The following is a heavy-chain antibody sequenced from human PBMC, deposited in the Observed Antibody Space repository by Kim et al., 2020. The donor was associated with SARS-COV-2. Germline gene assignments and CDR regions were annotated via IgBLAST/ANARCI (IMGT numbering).Heavy chain of an antibody. J-gene: IGHJ4*02. CDR3: ATAGGYFTRWFDY. Sequence: GGSLRLSCATSGINFSIYSMVWVRQAPGKGLEWLSHPARPPPPPHYADPAQGRFTIPRDSAKNSLYLQMNSLRDEDTAVYYCATAGGYFTRWFDYWGQGTLVTVSS. CDR2: PARPPPPP. V-gene: IGHV3-48*02. CDR1: GINFSIYS. D-gene: IGHD6-13*01.